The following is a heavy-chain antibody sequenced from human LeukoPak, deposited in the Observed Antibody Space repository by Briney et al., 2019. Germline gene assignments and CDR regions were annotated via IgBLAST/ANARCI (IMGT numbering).Heavy chain of an antibody. CDR2: ISPSGGST. CDR1: GYTLTSYY. J-gene: IGHJ6*03. Sequence: GASVKVSCEASGYTLTSYYMHWVRQAPGQGLEWMAIISPSGGSTFYAQKFQGRVTMTRDMSTSTVYMELSSLRSEDTAVYYCARGLASYMDVWGKGTTVTVSS. D-gene: IGHD2-21*01. CDR3: ARGLASYMDV. V-gene: IGHV1-46*01.